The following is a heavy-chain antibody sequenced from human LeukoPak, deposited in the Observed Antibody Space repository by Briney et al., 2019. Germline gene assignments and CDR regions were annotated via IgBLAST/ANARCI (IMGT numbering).Heavy chain of an antibody. CDR1: GLTFSNYG. Sequence: GGSLRLSFVASGLTFSNYGTHWVRHAPGKGLEWVAFISYDGSNKYHADCVKGRFTISGDNSKNPLYLQMNSLREEDTAVYYCTEGVRGGRQSVSAGLDSWGQGTLVTVSS. V-gene: IGHV3-30*18. D-gene: IGHD3-16*01. J-gene: IGHJ4*02. CDR2: ISYDGSNK. CDR3: TEGVRGGRQSVSAGLDS.